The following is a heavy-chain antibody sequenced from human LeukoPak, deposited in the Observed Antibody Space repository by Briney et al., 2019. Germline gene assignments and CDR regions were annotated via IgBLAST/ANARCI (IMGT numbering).Heavy chain of an antibody. CDR2: IKQDGSEK. CDR1: GFTFSTYW. J-gene: IGHJ4*02. V-gene: IGHV3-7*01. Sequence: GGSLRLSCAASGFTFSTYWVSWVRQAPGKGLEWVGNIKQDGSEKYYVDSVKGRFTISRDNAKNSLYLQMNSLRAEDTAMYYCARDSAGTDYWGQGTLVTVSS. CDR3: ARDSAGTDY. D-gene: IGHD6-13*01.